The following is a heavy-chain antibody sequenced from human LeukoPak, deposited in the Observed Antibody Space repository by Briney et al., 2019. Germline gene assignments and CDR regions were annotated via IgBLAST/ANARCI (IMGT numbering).Heavy chain of an antibody. J-gene: IGHJ4*02. Sequence: SETLSLTCTVSGGSISSYYWSWIRQPPGKGLEWIGYIYYSGSTNYNPSLKSRVTISVDTSKNQFSLKLSSVTAADTAVYYCARDCSGPSCYDYWGQGTLVTVSS. CDR1: GGSISSYY. CDR3: ARDCSGPSCYDY. V-gene: IGHV4-59*01. CDR2: IYYSGST. D-gene: IGHD2-15*01.